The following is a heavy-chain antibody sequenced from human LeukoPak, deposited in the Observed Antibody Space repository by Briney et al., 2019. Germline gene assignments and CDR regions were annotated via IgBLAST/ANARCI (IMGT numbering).Heavy chain of an antibody. CDR1: GYTFTDYY. V-gene: IGHV1-2*02. Sequence: AAVKVSCKASGYTFTDYYMHWVRQAPGQGLEWMGWVNPNSGGTEYAQKFQGRVTMTRDTSISTAYMELSRLRSDDTAVYYCARDRVVVPAAFDYWGQGTLVTVSS. CDR2: VNPNSGGT. J-gene: IGHJ4*02. D-gene: IGHD2-2*01. CDR3: ARDRVVVPAAFDY.